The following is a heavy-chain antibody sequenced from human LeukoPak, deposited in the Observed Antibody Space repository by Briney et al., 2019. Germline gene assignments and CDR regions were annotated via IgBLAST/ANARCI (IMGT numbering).Heavy chain of an antibody. V-gene: IGHV3-66*01. CDR3: ARDERLLSFLK. Sequence: GGSLRLSCAASGFTVSRNYMSWVRQAPGKGLEWVSVIYSGGRTYYADSVKGRFTISRDNSKNTLYLQMNSLRAEDTAIYYCARDERLLSFLKWGQGTLVTVSS. CDR1: GFTVSRNY. J-gene: IGHJ4*02. D-gene: IGHD3-3*01. CDR2: IYSGGRT.